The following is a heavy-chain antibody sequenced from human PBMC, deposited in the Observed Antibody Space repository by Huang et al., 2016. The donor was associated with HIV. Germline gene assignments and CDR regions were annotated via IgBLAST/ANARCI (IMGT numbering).Heavy chain of an antibody. Sequence: EVQLVESGGGLVQPGGSLRLSCTASGFSISSYWMHWVRQAPGKGLGWVSRINSDGSSTSYADSVKGRFTISRDNAKNTLYLQMTSLRAEDTAVYYCARDPRIQSWLNFFDYWGQGTLVSVSS. D-gene: IGHD3-22*01. V-gene: IGHV3-74*01. J-gene: IGHJ4*02. CDR2: INSDGSST. CDR1: GFSISSYW. CDR3: ARDPRIQSWLNFFDY.